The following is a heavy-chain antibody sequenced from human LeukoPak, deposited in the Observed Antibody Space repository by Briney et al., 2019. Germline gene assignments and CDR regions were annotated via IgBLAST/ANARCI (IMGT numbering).Heavy chain of an antibody. CDR1: GFTFSSYA. CDR2: IASSGTTI. D-gene: IGHD6-19*01. J-gene: IGHJ4*02. CDR3: ALLAVASDFDY. V-gene: IGHV3-48*03. Sequence: PGGSLRLSCAGSGFTFSSYAMSWVRQAPGKGLEWVSNIASSGTTIYYADSVKGRFSISRDNAKSSLYLQMNSLRVEDTAVYYCALLAVASDFDYWGQGALVTVSS.